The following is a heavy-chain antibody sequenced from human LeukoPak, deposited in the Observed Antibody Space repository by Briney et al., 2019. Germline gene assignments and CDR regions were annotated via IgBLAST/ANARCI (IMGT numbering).Heavy chain of an antibody. D-gene: IGHD5-24*01. Sequence: SMRPSCAASAFSFSSNAVGWVRQAPGKGLEWVSGMSGGGGSADYGDSVKGRFTISRDNTKNTLYLQMISLSAEDTAVYYCAKDRYNAVRNFDYWGQGALVTVSS. V-gene: IGHV3-23*01. CDR1: AFSFSSNA. J-gene: IGHJ4*02. CDR3: AKDRYNAVRNFDY. CDR2: MSGGGGSA.